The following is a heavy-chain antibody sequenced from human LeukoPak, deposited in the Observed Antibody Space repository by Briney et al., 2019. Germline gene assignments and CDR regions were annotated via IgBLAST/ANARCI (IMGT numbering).Heavy chain of an antibody. CDR1: GGSISSGDYY. V-gene: IGHV4-30-4*01. J-gene: IGHJ5*02. CDR3: ARGTVTRGVDP. CDR2: IYYSGST. D-gene: IGHD4-17*01. Sequence: SETLSLTCTVSGGSISSGDYYWSWIRQPPGKGLEWIGYIYYSGSTYYNPSLKSRVTISVDTSKNQFSLKLSSVTAADTAVYYCARGTVTRGVDPWGQGILVTVSS.